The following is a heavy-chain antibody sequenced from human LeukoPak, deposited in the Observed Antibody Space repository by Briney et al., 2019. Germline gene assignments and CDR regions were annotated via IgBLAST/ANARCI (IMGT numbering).Heavy chain of an antibody. J-gene: IGHJ5*02. Sequence: GGSLRLSCAASGFTFSSYGMHWVRQAPGKGLEWVSAISGSGGSTYYADSVKGRFTISRDNSKNTLYLQMNSLRAEDTAVYYCAKSMVVTVDWFDPWGQGTLVTVSS. CDR2: ISGSGGST. CDR1: GFTFSSYG. CDR3: AKSMVVTVDWFDP. D-gene: IGHD2-21*02. V-gene: IGHV3-23*01.